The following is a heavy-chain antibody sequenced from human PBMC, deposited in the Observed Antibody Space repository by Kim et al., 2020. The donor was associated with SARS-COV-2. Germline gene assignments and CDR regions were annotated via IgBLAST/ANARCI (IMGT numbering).Heavy chain of an antibody. CDR1: GYSISSGYY. CDR2: IYHSGST. V-gene: IGHV4-38-2*02. J-gene: IGHJ2*01. Sequence: SETLSLTCTVSGYSISSGYYWGWIRQPPGKGLEWIGSIYHSGSTYYNPSLKSRVTISVDTSKNQFSLKLSSVTAADTAVYYCASERTYYYGSGSYYRLGWYFDLWGRGTLVTVSS. D-gene: IGHD3-10*01. CDR3: ASERTYYYGSGSYYRLGWYFDL.